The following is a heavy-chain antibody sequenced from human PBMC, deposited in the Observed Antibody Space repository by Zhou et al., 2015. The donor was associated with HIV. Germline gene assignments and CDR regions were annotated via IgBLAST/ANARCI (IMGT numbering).Heavy chain of an antibody. J-gene: IGHJ6*02. CDR2: MNTGGGQT. Sequence: QVQLVQSGAEVKKPGASVKVSCKASGYTFTTYDINWMRQATGQRPEWMGWMNTGGGQTGYAQKFQGRVTMTRDTSISTAYMELSSLRSEDTAVYYCARGHYDSSGYSSYYYGMDVWGQGTTVTVSS. CDR1: GYTFTTYD. V-gene: IGHV1-8*01. CDR3: ARGHYDSSGYSSYYYGMDV. D-gene: IGHD3-22*01.